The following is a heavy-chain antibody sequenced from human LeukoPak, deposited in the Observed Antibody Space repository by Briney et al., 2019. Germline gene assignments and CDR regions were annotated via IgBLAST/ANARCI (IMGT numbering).Heavy chain of an antibody. Sequence: SQTLSLTCTVSGGSISSGGYYWSWIRQHPGKGLEWIGYIYYSGSTYYNPSLKSRVTISVDTSKNQFSLQLTSVTAADTAVYYCARDDYRGVTNFDPWGQGTLVTVSS. CDR3: ARDDYRGVTNFDP. D-gene: IGHD3-10*01. J-gene: IGHJ5*02. CDR1: GGSISSGGYY. V-gene: IGHV4-31*03. CDR2: IYYSGST.